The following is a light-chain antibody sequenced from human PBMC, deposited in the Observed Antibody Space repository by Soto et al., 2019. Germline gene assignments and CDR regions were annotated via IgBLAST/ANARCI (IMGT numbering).Light chain of an antibody. J-gene: IGKJ5*01. CDR3: QQYGSSSIT. Sequence: EIVLTQSPGTLSLSPGERATLSYRASQSVSSSYLAWYQQKPGQAPRLLMYGASSRATGIPDRFSGSGSGTDFTLTISRLEPEDFAVYYCQQYGSSSITFGQGTRLEIK. CDR2: GAS. CDR1: QSVSSSY. V-gene: IGKV3-20*01.